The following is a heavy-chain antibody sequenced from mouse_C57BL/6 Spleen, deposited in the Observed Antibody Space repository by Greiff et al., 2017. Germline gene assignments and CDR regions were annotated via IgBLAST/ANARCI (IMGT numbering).Heavy chain of an antibody. CDR3: ARRGRDGYFFAY. CDR2: IYPGDGDT. D-gene: IGHD2-3*01. CDR1: GYAFSSYW. J-gene: IGHJ3*01. V-gene: IGHV1-80*01. Sequence: VQLQQSGAELVKPGASVKISCKASGYAFSSYWMNWVKQRPGKGLEWIGQIYPGDGDTNYNGKFKGKATLTADKSSSTAYMQLSSLTSEDSAVYFCARRGRDGYFFAYWGQGTLVTVSA.